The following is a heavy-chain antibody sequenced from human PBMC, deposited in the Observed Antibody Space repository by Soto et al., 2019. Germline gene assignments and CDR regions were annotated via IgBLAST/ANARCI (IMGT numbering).Heavy chain of an antibody. CDR1: GGTFSSYA. CDR2: IIPIFGTA. CDR3: ARVRTYYYGSENYYYYGMDV. Sequence: QVQLVQSGAEVKKPASSVKVSCKASGGTFSSYAISWVRQAPGQGLEWMGGIIPIFGTANYAQKFQGRVTITADESTSTAYMELSSLRSEDTAVYYCARVRTYYYGSENYYYYGMDVWGQGTTVTVSS. V-gene: IGHV1-69*01. D-gene: IGHD3-10*01. J-gene: IGHJ6*02.